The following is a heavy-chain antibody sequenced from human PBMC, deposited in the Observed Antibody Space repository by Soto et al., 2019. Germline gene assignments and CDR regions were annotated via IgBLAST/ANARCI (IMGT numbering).Heavy chain of an antibody. CDR2: ISYDGSNK. Sequence: GGSLRLSCAASGFTFSSYGMHWVRQAPGKGLEWVAVISYDGSNKYYADSVKGRFTISRDNSKNTLYLQMNSLRAEDTAVYYCARSMYYYDSSGPGVAFDIWGQGTMVTVSS. J-gene: IGHJ3*02. CDR3: ARSMYYYDSSGPGVAFDI. D-gene: IGHD3-22*01. V-gene: IGHV3-30*03. CDR1: GFTFSSYG.